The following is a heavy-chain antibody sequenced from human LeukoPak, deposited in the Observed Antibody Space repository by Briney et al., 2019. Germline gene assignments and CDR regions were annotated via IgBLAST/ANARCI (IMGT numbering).Heavy chain of an antibody. J-gene: IGHJ4*02. CDR1: GFSFSSYS. CDR2: ISYSSSFI. CDR3: ARERDCSGGSCYMDY. V-gene: IGHV3-21*01. D-gene: IGHD2-15*01. Sequence: GGSLRLSCAASGFSFSSYSMNWVRQAPGKGLEWVSSISYSSSFIYYADSVKGRFTISRDNAENSLYLQMNSLRAEDTAVYYCARERDCSGGSCYMDYWGQGTLVTVSS.